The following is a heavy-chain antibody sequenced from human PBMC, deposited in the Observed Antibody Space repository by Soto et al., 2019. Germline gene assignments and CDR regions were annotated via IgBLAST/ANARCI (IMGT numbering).Heavy chain of an antibody. CDR2: INHGGST. CDR1: GESFRIYY. V-gene: IGHV4-34*02. J-gene: IGHJ4*02. CDR3: ARGPQDSYYY. Sequence: QVQLRQWGAGLLKPSETLSLTCAAYGESFRIYYWSWIRQPPGKGLEWIGEINHGGSTNYNPSPESRVTISVDTSKNQFSLKLTSVTAADTAVYYCARGPQDSYYYWAQGTLVTVSS. D-gene: IGHD5-18*01.